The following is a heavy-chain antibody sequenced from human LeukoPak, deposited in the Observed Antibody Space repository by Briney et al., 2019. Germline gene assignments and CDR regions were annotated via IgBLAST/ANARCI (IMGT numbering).Heavy chain of an antibody. V-gene: IGHV1-2*02. CDR1: GYTFTANY. CDR2: INPNSAAT. J-gene: IGHJ5*02. Sequence: ASVKVSCKASGYTFTANYIHWVRQPPAHGLEWMGWINPNSAATSYAQNFEGRVTMTRDTSMTTHYRELSRLTSDDTAVYYCARGVGSSWFADWGQGTLVTVSS. CDR3: ARGVGSSWFAD. D-gene: IGHD6-13*01.